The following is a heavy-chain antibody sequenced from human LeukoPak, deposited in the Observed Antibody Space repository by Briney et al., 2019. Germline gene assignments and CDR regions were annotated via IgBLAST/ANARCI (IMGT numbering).Heavy chain of an antibody. J-gene: IGHJ4*02. CDR2: INHSGST. D-gene: IGHD6-13*01. V-gene: IGHV4-34*01. CDR1: GGSFSGYY. CDR3: ARESEFASNIAAAGTRAGDY. Sequence: PSETLSLTCAVYGGSFSGYYWSWLRQPPGKGLEWIGEINHSGSTNYNPSLKSRVTISVDTSKNQFSLKLSSVTAADTAVYYCARESEFASNIAAAGTRAGDYWGQGTLVTVSS.